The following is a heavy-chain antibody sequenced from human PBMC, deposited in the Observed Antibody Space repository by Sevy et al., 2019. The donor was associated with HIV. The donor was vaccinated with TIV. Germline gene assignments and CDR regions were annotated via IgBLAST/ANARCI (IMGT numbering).Heavy chain of an antibody. V-gene: IGHV3-30*18. CDR3: AKDIVGAAAGYFDY. D-gene: IGHD6-13*01. J-gene: IGHJ4*02. CDR2: ISYDGSNK. Sequence: GSLRLSCAASGFTFSSYGMHWVRQAPGKGLEWVAVISYDGSNKYYADSVKGRFTISRDNSKNTLYLQMNSLRAEDTAVYYCAKDIVGAAAGYFDYWGQGTLVTVSS. CDR1: GFTFSSYG.